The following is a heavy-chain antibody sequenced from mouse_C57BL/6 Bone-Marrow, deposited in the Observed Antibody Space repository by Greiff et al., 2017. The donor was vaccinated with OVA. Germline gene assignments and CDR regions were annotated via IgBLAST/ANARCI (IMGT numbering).Heavy chain of an antibody. CDR2: IYPRSGNT. CDR3: ARRSFLYYGSSFYAMDY. D-gene: IGHD1-1*01. Sequence: QVQLKQSGAELARPGASVKLSCKASGYTFTSYGISWVKQRTGQGLEWIGEIYPRSGNTYYNEKFKGKATLTADKSSSTAYMKLRSLTSEDSAVYFCARRSFLYYGSSFYAMDYWGQGTSVTVSS. CDR1: GYTFTSYG. V-gene: IGHV1-81*01. J-gene: IGHJ4*01.